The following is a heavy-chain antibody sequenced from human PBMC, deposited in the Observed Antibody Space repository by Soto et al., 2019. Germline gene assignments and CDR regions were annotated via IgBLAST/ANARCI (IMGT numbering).Heavy chain of an antibody. Sequence: GESLKISCKGSGYSFTSYWIGWVRQMPGKGLEWKGIIYPGDSDTRYSPSFQGQVTISADKSISTAYLKWSSLMASDNAMYYCARPGIDYGMDVWVKGTTVTVSS. CDR1: GYSFTSYW. CDR3: ARPGIDYGMDV. D-gene: IGHD6-13*01. CDR2: IYPGDSDT. V-gene: IGHV5-51*01. J-gene: IGHJ6*04.